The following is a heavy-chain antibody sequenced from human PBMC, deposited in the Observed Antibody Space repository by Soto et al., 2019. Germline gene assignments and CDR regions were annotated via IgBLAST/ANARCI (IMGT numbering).Heavy chain of an antibody. CDR3: AKSSYDILTLFEY. J-gene: IGHJ4*02. CDR1: GFTFSSYA. V-gene: IGHV3-23*01. Sequence: GGSLRLSCAASGFTFSSYAMSCVRQAPGKGLEGVSASSGSGGITYYADSVNGRFTISIDNSRNTLYVQMNSLRAEDTAVYYCAKSSYDILTLFEYWGQGTMVTVSS. D-gene: IGHD3-9*01. CDR2: SSGSGGIT.